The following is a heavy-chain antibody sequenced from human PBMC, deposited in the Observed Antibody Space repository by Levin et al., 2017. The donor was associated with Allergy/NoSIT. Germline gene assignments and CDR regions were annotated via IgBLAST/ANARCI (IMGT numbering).Heavy chain of an antibody. CDR1: GYTFSELS. D-gene: IGHD1-26*01. V-gene: IGHV1-24*01. CDR3: ATGGQWPVQWEY. J-gene: IGHJ4*02. Sequence: GESLKISCKVSGYTFSELSMHWVRQAPGKGPEWMGGFDPENGVKMYAQKFQGRLTMTEDTSTDTAYMELSRLRSEDTAVYYCATGGQWPVQWEYWGQGTLVTVSS. CDR2: FDPENGVK.